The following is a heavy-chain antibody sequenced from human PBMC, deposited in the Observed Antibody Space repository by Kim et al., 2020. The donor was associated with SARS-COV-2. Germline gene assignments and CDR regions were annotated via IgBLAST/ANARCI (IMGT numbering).Heavy chain of an antibody. CDR3: ARVRLDWVASMTTGTYFEY. Sequence: SVKVSCKASGGTFSSYAISWVRQAPGQGLEWMGGIIPIFGTANYAQKFQGRVTITADESTSTAYMELSSLRSEDTAVYYCARVRLDWVASMTTGTYFEYWGQGTLVTVSS. D-gene: IGHD4-4*01. CDR2: IIPIFGTA. V-gene: IGHV1-69*13. CDR1: GGTFSSYA. J-gene: IGHJ4*02.